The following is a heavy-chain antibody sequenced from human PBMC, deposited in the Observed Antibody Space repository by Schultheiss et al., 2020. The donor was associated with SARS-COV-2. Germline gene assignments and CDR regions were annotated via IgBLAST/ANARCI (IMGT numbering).Heavy chain of an antibody. CDR2: ISYDGSNK. D-gene: IGHD2-8*01. CDR3: AKDSSGVCHSCLYYYGMDV. J-gene: IGHJ6*02. Sequence: GGSLRLSCAASGFTFSSYGMHWVRQAPGKGLEWVAVISYDGSNKYYADSVKGRFTISRDNSKNTLYLQMNSLRAEDTAVYYCAKDSSGVCHSCLYYYGMDVWGQGTTVTVSS. CDR1: GFTFSSYG. V-gene: IGHV3-30*18.